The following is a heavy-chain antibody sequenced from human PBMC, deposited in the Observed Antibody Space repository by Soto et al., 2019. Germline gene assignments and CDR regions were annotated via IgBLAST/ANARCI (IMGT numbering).Heavy chain of an antibody. CDR3: TKDGYSSDWDPIDY. J-gene: IGHJ4*02. D-gene: IGHD5-12*01. Sequence: GGSLRLSCAASGFTFSSYTMSWVRQAPGKGLEWVSAISGSGGSTYYADSAKGRFTISRDNSKNTLYLQMNSLGAEDTAVYYCTKDGYSSDWDPIDYWGQGTLVTSPQ. CDR1: GFTFSSYT. V-gene: IGHV3-23*01. CDR2: ISGSGGST.